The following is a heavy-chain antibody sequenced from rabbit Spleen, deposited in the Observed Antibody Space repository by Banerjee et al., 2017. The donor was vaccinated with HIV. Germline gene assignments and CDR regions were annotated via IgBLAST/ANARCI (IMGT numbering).Heavy chain of an antibody. CDR2: TTGGRSTFT. J-gene: IGHJ6*01. CDR3: ARDTATSFSTYGMDL. V-gene: IGHV1S40*01. CDR1: GFSFSSNDY. Sequence: QSLEESGGGLVQPEGSLTLTCKASGFSFSSNDYMCWVRQAPGKGLEWIACTTGGRSTFTYYASWAKGRFTISKASSTTVTLQMTSLTAADTATYFCARDTATSFSTYGMDLWGPGTLVTVS. D-gene: IGHD1-1*01.